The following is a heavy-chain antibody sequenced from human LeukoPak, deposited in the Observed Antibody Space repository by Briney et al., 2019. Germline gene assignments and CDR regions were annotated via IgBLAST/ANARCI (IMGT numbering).Heavy chain of an antibody. V-gene: IGHV3-23*01. CDR3: ASATPANDY. CDR1: GGSFSGYY. CDR2: ISGSGGST. Sequence: PSETLSLTCAVYGGSFSGYYWSWVRQAPGKGLEWVSGISGSGGSTYYADSVKGRFTISRDNSKNTLYLQVNSLRAEDTAVYYCASATPANDYWGQGTLVTVSS. J-gene: IGHJ4*02.